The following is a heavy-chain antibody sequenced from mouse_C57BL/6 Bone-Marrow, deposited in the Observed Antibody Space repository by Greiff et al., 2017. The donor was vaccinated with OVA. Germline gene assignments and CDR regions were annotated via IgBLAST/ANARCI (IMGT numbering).Heavy chain of an antibody. D-gene: IGHD1-1*01. Sequence: VQLVESGPGLVAPSQSLSITCTVSGFSLTSYGVHWVRQPPGKGLEWLVVIWSDGSTTYNSAIKSRLNISKDNSKSQVFLKMNSLQTDDTAMYYCARDYYGSSYTSVFAYWGQGTLVTVSA. J-gene: IGHJ3*01. CDR3: ARDYYGSSYTSVFAY. CDR2: IWSDGST. CDR1: GFSLTSYG. V-gene: IGHV2-6*03.